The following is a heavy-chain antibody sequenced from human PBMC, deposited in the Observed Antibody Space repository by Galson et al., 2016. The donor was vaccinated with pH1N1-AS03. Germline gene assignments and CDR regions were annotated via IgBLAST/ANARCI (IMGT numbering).Heavy chain of an antibody. CDR2: IDNTGST. D-gene: IGHD2-15*01. J-gene: IGHJ3*02. CDR1: GSSINNHY. Sequence: SETLSLTCTVSGSSINNHYLSWIRQPPGKGLEWIGYIDNTGSTTYNPSLQSRLTMSVDTSKNQFSLRLRSVTAADTAVYYCARLFMEGLCSGGSCHQTNAFDMWGQGTMVTVSS. CDR3: ARLFMEGLCSGGSCHQTNAFDM. V-gene: IGHV4-59*08.